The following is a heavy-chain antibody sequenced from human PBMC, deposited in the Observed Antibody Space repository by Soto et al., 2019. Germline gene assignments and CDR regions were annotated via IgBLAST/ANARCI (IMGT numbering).Heavy chain of an antibody. V-gene: IGHV5-51*01. CDR1: GYSFTGYW. J-gene: IGHJ6*02. D-gene: IGHD6-19*01. Sequence: EVQLVQSGAEVKQPGESLKISCKGFGYSFTGYWIAWVRQMPGKGLEWMGIIYPDDSDARYSPSFQGQVTISVDKSINTASLQWSSLKASDTGIYYCARHRAQKQSLTYYFYTMDVWGQGTTVTVSS. CDR3: ARHRAQKQSLTYYFYTMDV. CDR2: IYPDDSDA.